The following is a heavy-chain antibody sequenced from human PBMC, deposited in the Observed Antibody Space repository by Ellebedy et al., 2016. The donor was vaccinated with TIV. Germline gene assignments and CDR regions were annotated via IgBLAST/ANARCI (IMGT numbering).Heavy chain of an antibody. J-gene: IGHJ6*02. CDR3: AKRGGASYDFGKKNYYYGMDV. CDR1: GFTFSDYY. CDR2: ISSSGGTT. V-gene: IGHV3-11*01. Sequence: GESLKISXAASGFTFSDYYMSWIRQAPGKGLEWVSYISSSGGTTYYADSVKGRFTISRDNSKNTLYLQMNSLRAEDTAVYYCAKRGGASYDFGKKNYYYGMDVWGQGTTVTVSS. D-gene: IGHD3-3*01.